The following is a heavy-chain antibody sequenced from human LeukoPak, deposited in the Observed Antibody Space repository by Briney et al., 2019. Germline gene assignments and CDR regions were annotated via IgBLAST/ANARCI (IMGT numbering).Heavy chain of an antibody. Sequence: GGSLRLSCAASGFTFSSYTMYWVRQAPGKGLEWVSGISSSGSNTYYADSVRGRFTISRDNSKNTLYLQINSLRAEDTAVYYCATQHSSDWSFYFDYWGQGTLVTVSS. CDR1: GFTFSSYT. CDR2: ISSSGSNT. J-gene: IGHJ4*02. CDR3: ATQHSSDWSFYFDY. V-gene: IGHV3-23*01. D-gene: IGHD6-13*01.